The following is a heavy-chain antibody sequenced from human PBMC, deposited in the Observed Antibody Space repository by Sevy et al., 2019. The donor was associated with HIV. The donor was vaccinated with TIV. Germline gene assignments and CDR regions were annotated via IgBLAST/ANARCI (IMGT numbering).Heavy chain of an antibody. CDR2: IYYTGST. J-gene: IGHJ5*02. CDR1: GGSISTYY. Sequence: ETLSLTCTVSGGSISTYYWSWIRQPPGKGLEYIGYIYYTGSTNYNPSLKSRVTISVDTSKNQFSLKLRSVTAVDTAAYYCARAPPVRSGDDSLNWFDPWGQGTLVTVSS. D-gene: IGHD5-12*01. V-gene: IGHV4-59*01. CDR3: ARAPPVRSGDDSLNWFDP.